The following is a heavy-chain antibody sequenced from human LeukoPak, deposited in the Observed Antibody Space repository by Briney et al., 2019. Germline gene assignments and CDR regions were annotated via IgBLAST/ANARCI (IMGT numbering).Heavy chain of an antibody. CDR1: GGSISSGRYY. D-gene: IGHD4-23*01. CDR3: ARYHMVNRGVNWFDP. V-gene: IGHV4-61*02. Sequence: SETLSLTCTVSGGSISSGRYYWSWIRQPAGKGLEWVGRIETSGTTKYNPSLNSRATISVDTSKNQFSLKLNSVTAADTAVYYCARYHMVNRGVNWFDPWGQGILVTVSS. J-gene: IGHJ5*02. CDR2: IETSGTT.